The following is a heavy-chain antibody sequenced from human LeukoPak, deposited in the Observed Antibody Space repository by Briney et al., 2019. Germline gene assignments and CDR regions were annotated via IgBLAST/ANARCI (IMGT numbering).Heavy chain of an antibody. CDR2: ISYDGSNK. CDR3: ARDFHRYYYDSSGYNAFDI. V-gene: IGHV3-30*04. D-gene: IGHD3-22*01. Sequence: GGSLRLSCAASGFTFSSYAMHWVRQAPGKGLEWVAVISYDGSNKYYADSVKGRFTISRGNSKNSLYLQMNSLRAEDTAVYYCARDFHRYYYDSSGYNAFDIWGQGTMVTVSS. J-gene: IGHJ3*02. CDR1: GFTFSSYA.